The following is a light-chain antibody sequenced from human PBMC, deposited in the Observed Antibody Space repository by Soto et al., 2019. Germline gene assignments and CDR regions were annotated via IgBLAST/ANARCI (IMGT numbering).Light chain of an antibody. J-gene: IGLJ2*01. V-gene: IGLV2-14*01. Sequence: QSALTQPASVSGSPGQSITISCTGTSSDVGGYNYVSWYQQHPGKAPKLMIYEVNNRPSGVSNRFSGSKSGNTASLTISGLQAADEADYYCSSYTSSSTLVVFGGGTKLTVL. CDR3: SSYTSSSTLVV. CDR2: EVN. CDR1: SSDVGGYNY.